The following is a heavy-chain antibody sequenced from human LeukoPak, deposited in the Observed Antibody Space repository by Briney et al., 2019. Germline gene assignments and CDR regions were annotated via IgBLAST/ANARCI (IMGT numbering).Heavy chain of an antibody. D-gene: IGHD3-22*01. Sequence: SGPTLVNPPQTLTLTCTFSGFSLSTRGVGVGWIRQPPGKALEWLALIYWNDDKRYSPSLKSRLTITKDTSKNQVVLTMTNMDPVDTATYYCAHRTRMIRDSSGYSDYWGQGTLVTVSS. V-gene: IGHV2-5*01. CDR3: AHRTRMIRDSSGYSDY. CDR2: IYWNDDK. CDR1: GFSLSTRGVG. J-gene: IGHJ4*02.